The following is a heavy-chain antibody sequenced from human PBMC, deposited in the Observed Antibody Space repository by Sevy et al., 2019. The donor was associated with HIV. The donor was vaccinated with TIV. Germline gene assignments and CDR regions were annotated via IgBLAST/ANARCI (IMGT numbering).Heavy chain of an antibody. CDR2: IKQDGSEK. V-gene: IGHV3-7*01. Sequence: GSLRLSCAASGFTFSSYWMSWVRQASGKGLEWVANIKQDGSEKYYVDSVKGRFTISRDNAKNSLYLQMNSLRAEDTAVYYCARDRGYDSSGYLVYFDYWGLGTLVTVSS. CDR1: GFTFSSYW. D-gene: IGHD3-22*01. CDR3: ARDRGYDSSGYLVYFDY. J-gene: IGHJ4*02.